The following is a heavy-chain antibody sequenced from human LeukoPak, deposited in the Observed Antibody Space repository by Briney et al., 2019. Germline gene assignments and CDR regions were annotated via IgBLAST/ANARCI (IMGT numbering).Heavy chain of an antibody. D-gene: IGHD3-22*01. CDR1: GFTFSSYS. V-gene: IGHV3-21*01. CDR2: ISSSSSYI. Sequence: PGGSPRLSCATSGFTFSSYSMNWVRQAPGKGLEWVSCISSSSSYIYYTDSVKGRFTISRDNAKNSLTLQINSLRAEDTAVYYCARDLKYYDSSGFDYWGQGTLVTVSS. J-gene: IGHJ4*02. CDR3: ARDLKYYDSSGFDY.